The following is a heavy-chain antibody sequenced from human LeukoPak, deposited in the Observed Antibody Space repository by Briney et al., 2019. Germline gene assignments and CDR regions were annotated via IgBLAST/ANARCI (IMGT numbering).Heavy chain of an antibody. CDR3: ARVVEYSSSSMCVDP. V-gene: IGHV1-2*02. Sequence: ASVTVSCKASGYTFTGYYMHWVRQAPGQGLEWMGWINPNSGGTNYAQKFQGRVTMTRDTSISTAYMELSRLRSDDTAVYYCARVVEYSSSSMCVDPWGQGTLVTVSS. CDR2: INPNSGGT. CDR1: GYTFTGYY. J-gene: IGHJ5*02. D-gene: IGHD6-13*01.